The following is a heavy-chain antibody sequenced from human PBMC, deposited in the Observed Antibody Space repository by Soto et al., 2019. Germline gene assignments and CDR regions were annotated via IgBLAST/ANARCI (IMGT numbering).Heavy chain of an antibody. Sequence: EVQLLDSGGDLVQPGGSLRLSCAASGFSFSSHVMSWVRQAPGKGLEWVSSISGSGGGTNYADSVEGRFIISRDNYKNTLDLHLNSLRDDDTAGYYCAKGWFDYWGQGTLVTVSS. CDR3: AKGWFDY. J-gene: IGHJ5*01. CDR2: ISGSGGGT. V-gene: IGHV3-23*01. CDR1: GFSFSSHV.